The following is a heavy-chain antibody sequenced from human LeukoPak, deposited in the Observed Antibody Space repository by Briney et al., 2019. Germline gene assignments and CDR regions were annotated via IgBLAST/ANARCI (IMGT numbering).Heavy chain of an antibody. Sequence: GGSLRLSCVASGFTFSNYAMTWVRQAPGKGLEWVSGISSNSYIHYADSVKGRFTVSRDNAENSLYLQMNSLRAEDTAVYYCARGVEPLAANTLAYWGQGTLVTVSS. V-gene: IGHV3-21*01. J-gene: IGHJ4*02. CDR1: GFTFSNYA. D-gene: IGHD1-14*01. CDR2: ISSNSYI. CDR3: ARGVEPLAANTLAY.